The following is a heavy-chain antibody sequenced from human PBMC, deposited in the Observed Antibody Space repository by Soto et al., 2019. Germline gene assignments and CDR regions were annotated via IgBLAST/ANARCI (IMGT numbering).Heavy chain of an antibody. CDR3: ARDGYDGSGSPYPAY. V-gene: IGHV4-59*01. Sequence: PSETLSLTCSVSGGSMSEYFWSWIRQSPGKGLEWIGYIYYLGGTDYNPSLKSRVTISVDTSKRQFSLRQTSVTAADTAVYYCARDGYDGSGSPYPAYWGPGTQVTVSS. D-gene: IGHD3-10*01. CDR1: GGSMSEYF. CDR2: IYYLGGT. J-gene: IGHJ4*02.